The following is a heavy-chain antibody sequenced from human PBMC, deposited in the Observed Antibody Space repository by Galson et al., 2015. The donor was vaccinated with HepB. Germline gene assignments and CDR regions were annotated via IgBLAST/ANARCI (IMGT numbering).Heavy chain of an antibody. CDR1: GGSISSYY. CDR2: IYTSGST. J-gene: IGHJ6*03. V-gene: IGHV4-4*07. Sequence: ETLSLTCTVSGGSISSYYWSWIRQPAGKGLEWIGRIYTSGSTNYNPSLKSRVTMSGNTSKNQFSLKLSSVTAADTAVYYCARFVRDFWSGYYTGIDELGYYYYMDVWGKGTTVTVSS. D-gene: IGHD3-3*01. CDR3: ARFVRDFWSGYYTGIDELGYYYYMDV.